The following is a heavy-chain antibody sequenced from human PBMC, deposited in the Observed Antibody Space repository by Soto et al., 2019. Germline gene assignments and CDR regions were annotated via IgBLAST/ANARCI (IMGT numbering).Heavy chain of an antibody. CDR1: GFSLSTSGMC. Sequence: SGPTLVNPTHTLTLTCTFSGFSLSTSGMCVSWIRQPPGKALEWLAPIDWDDDKYYSTSLKTRLTISKDTSKNQVVLTMTNMDPVDTATYYCARAPGYSSSWYYFDYWGQGTLVTVSS. CDR2: IDWDDDK. CDR3: ARAPGYSSSWYYFDY. J-gene: IGHJ4*02. V-gene: IGHV2-70*01. D-gene: IGHD6-13*01.